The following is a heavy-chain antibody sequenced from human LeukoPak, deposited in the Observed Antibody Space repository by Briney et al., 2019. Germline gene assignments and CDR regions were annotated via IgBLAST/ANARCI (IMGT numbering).Heavy chain of an antibody. Sequence: ASVKVSCKASGYTFTSYDINWVRQATGQGLEWMGWMNPNSGNTGYAQKFQGRVTMTRNTSISTAYMELSSLRSEDTAVYYCASRRDHLSSGWYYFDYWGQGTLVTVSS. CDR1: GYTFTSYD. CDR2: MNPNSGNT. CDR3: ASRRDHLSSGWYYFDY. D-gene: IGHD6-19*01. J-gene: IGHJ4*02. V-gene: IGHV1-8*01.